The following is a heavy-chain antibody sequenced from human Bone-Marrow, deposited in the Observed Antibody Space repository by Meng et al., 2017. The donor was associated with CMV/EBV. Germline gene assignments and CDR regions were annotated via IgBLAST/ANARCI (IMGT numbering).Heavy chain of an antibody. Sequence: ESLKISCAASGFTFSNAWMSWVRQAPGKGLEWIGYIYYSGSTNYNPSLKSRVTISVDTSKNQFSLKLSSVTAADTAVYYCARDMPSLGGWGYWGQGTLVTVSS. CDR1: GFTFSNAW. J-gene: IGHJ4*02. D-gene: IGHD3-10*01. CDR3: ARDMPSLGGWGY. CDR2: IYYSGST. V-gene: IGHV4-59*01.